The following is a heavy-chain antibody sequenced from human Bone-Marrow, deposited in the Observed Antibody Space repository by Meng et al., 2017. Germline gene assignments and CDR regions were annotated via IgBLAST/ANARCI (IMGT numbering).Heavy chain of an antibody. CDR1: GFTFSNFA. D-gene: IGHD1-1*01. V-gene: IGHV3-23*01. J-gene: IGHJ4*02. Sequence: EVQLLESGGGLVQPGGSLRFSCAASGFTFSNFAVSWVRQAPGKGLEWVSAISGSGDTTYYADSVRGRFTLSRDNSKNTVDLQMNSLRADDTAVYYCARDLMWKYFDYCGRGTLVTVSS. CDR2: ISGSGDTT. CDR3: ARDLMWKYFDY.